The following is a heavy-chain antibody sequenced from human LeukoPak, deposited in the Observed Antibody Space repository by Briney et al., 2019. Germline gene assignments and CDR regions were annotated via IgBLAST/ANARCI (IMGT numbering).Heavy chain of an antibody. CDR3: ARGRITMIARPGWFDP. CDR2: IYYSGST. J-gene: IGHJ5*02. CDR1: GGSISSSSYY. D-gene: IGHD3-22*01. V-gene: IGHV4-61*05. Sequence: KSSETLSLTCTVSGGSISSSSYYWSWIRQPPGKGLEWIGYIYYSGSTNYNPSLKSRVTISVDTSKNQFSLKLSSVTAADTAVYYCARGRITMIARPGWFDPWGQGTLVTVSS.